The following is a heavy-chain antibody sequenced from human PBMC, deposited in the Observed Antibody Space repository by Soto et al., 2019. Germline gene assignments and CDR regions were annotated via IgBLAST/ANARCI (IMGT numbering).Heavy chain of an antibody. CDR3: AKIGVATMFGDTNWNDDAFDI. CDR1: GYIFTDYY. CDR2: INPNSGGT. V-gene: IGHV1-2*06. J-gene: IGHJ3*02. D-gene: IGHD1-20*01. Sequence: GASVKVSCKASGYIFTDYYMHWVRQAPGQELGWMGRINPNSGGTNYAQKFQGRVTMTRDTSISTAYTELSSLRSEDTAMYYCAKIGVATMFGDTNWNDDAFDIWGQGTMVTVSS.